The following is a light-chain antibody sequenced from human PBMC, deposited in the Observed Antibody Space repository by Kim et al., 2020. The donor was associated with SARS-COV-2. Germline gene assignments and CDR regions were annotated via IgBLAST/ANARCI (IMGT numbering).Light chain of an antibody. CDR3: QSFDSSLSTYV. CDR1: SSNIGTVYD. Sequence: TVTSACTGSSSNIGTVYDVHWYQHLPGIAPKLLIFGNNNRPSGVPDRFSGSKSGTSASLAITGLQAEDEADYYCQSFDSSLSTYVFGSGTKVTVL. J-gene: IGLJ1*01. V-gene: IGLV1-40*01. CDR2: GNN.